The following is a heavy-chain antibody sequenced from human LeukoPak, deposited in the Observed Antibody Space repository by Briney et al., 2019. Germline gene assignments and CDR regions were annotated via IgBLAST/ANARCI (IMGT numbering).Heavy chain of an antibody. CDR3: ARDSIAARHPDY. CDR1: GGSISSGSYY. V-gene: IGHV4-61*02. Sequence: PSQTLSLTCTVSGGSISSGSYYWSWIRQPAGKGLEWIGRIYTSGSTNYNPSLKSRVTISVDTSKNQFSLKLSSVTAADTAVYYCARDSIAARHPDYWGQGTLVTVSS. CDR2: IYTSGST. J-gene: IGHJ4*02. D-gene: IGHD6-6*01.